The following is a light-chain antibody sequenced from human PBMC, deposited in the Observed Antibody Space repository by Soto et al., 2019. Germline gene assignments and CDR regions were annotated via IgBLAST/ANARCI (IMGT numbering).Light chain of an antibody. J-gene: IGLJ1*01. CDR3: SSYATSSPYV. V-gene: IGLV2-14*01. CDR1: NNDVGAYTY. CDR2: EVS. Sequence: QSVLTQPASVSGSPGQSITISCTGTNNDVGAYTYVSWYQQHPGKAPRLIIYEVSERPSGVSNRFSGSKSGNTASLVISGLQAEDEADYYCSSYATSSPYVFGTGTKLTVL.